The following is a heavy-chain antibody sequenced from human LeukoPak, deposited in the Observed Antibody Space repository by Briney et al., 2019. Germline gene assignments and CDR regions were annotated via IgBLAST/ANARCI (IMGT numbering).Heavy chain of an antibody. D-gene: IGHD3-22*01. CDR2: ISSSGSTI. J-gene: IGHJ6*04. V-gene: IGHV3-48*03. CDR3: ARAPIPGYYEARGGYYGMDV. Sequence: GGSLRLSCAASGFTFSSYEMNWVRQAPGKGLEWVSYISSSGSTIYYADSVKGRFTISRDNAKNSLYLQMNSLRAEDTAVYYCARAPIPGYYEARGGYYGMDVWGKGTTVTVSS. CDR1: GFTFSSYE.